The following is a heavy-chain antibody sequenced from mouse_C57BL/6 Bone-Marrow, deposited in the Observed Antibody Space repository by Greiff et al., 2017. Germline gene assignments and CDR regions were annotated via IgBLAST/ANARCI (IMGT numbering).Heavy chain of an antibody. Sequence: VQLQQPGAELVKPGASVKLSCKASGYTFTSYWMHWVKQRPGQGLEWIGRIHPNSGSTNYNEKFKSKATLTVGKSSSTAYLQLSSLTSEDSSVYYCARRYSNDFDYWGQGTTLTVSS. CDR2: IHPNSGST. J-gene: IGHJ2*01. CDR3: ARRYSNDFDY. D-gene: IGHD2-5*01. V-gene: IGHV1-64*01. CDR1: GYTFTSYW.